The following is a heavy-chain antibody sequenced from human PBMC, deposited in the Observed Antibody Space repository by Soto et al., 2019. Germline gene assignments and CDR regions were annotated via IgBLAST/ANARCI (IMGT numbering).Heavy chain of an antibody. CDR1: GGSVSSGSYY. D-gene: IGHD5-18*01. CDR2: IYYSGST. Sequence: PSETLSLTCTVSGGSVSSGSYYWSWTRQPPGKGLEWIGYIYYSGSTNYNPSLKSRVTISVDTSKNQFSLKLSSVTAADTAVYYCARVATDTAMVYYFDYWGQGTLVTVSS. J-gene: IGHJ4*02. CDR3: ARVATDTAMVYYFDY. V-gene: IGHV4-61*01.